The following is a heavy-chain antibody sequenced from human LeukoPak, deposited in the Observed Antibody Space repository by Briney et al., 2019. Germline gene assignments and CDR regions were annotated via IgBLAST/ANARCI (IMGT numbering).Heavy chain of an antibody. D-gene: IGHD6-19*01. V-gene: IGHV3-53*01. CDR2: IYRNGSI. J-gene: IGHJ4*02. CDR1: GLKVRDSY. CDR3: AKRDYTGVAVAGPFDY. Sequence: GGSLRLSCAASGLKVRDSYMSWVRQAPGKGLEWVSVIYRNGSIYYADFAKGRFTNSRDNSKNTLSLQMNSLRAEDAAVYYCAKRDYTGVAVAGPFDYWGQGTLVTVSS.